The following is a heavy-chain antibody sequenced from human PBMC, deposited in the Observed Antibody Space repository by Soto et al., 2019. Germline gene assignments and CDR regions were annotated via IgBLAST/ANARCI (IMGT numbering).Heavy chain of an antibody. CDR2: IDPSDSYT. Sequence: GESLKISCKVSGYSFTSYWISCVRQMPGKGLEWMGRIDPSDSYTNYSPSFQGHVTISADKSISTAYLQWSSLKASDTAMYYCARDIAAAGMRYYYYGMDVWGQGTTVTVSS. CDR1: GYSFTSYW. V-gene: IGHV5-10-1*01. D-gene: IGHD6-13*01. CDR3: ARDIAAAGMRYYYYGMDV. J-gene: IGHJ6*02.